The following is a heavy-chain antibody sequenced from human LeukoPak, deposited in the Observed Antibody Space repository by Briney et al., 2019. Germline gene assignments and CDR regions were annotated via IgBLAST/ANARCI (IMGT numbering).Heavy chain of an antibody. CDR2: ISGSGGST. Sequence: GGSLRLSCAASGFTFSDYYMSWIRQAPGKGLEWVSAISGSGGSTYYADSVKGRFTISRDNSKNTLYLQMNSLRAEDRAVYYCAKFLQWLLLPNDAFDIWGQGTMVTVSS. V-gene: IGHV3-23*01. CDR1: GFTFSDYY. CDR3: AKFLQWLLLPNDAFDI. J-gene: IGHJ3*02. D-gene: IGHD3-3*01.